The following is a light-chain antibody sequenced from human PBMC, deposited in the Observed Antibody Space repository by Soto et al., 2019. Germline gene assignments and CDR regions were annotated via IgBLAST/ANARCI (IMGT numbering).Light chain of an antibody. Sequence: DIQMTQSPSSLSASVGDRVTITCQASQDISNYLNWYQQKPGKAPKLLIYDASNLETGVPSRFSGSGSGTDFTFTISSLQPEDIATYYCQQYDNLPSSFGGGTKGEIK. CDR3: QQYDNLPSS. CDR2: DAS. J-gene: IGKJ4*01. CDR1: QDISNY. V-gene: IGKV1-33*01.